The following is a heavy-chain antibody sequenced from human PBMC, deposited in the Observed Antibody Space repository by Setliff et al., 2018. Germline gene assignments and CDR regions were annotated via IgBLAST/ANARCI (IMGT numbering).Heavy chain of an antibody. J-gene: IGHJ5*02. CDR1: GYTFTSYY. D-gene: IGHD3-22*01. CDR2: ISPYNGNT. V-gene: IGHV1-18*04. Sequence: ASVKVSCKASGYTFTSYYMHWVRQAPGQGLEWMGWISPYNGNTNSAQKFQGRVTMTTDTSTSTAYMELHSLTSEDTAIYYCARAPWGDDYDSLYTWFDPWGQGSLVTVSS. CDR3: ARAPWGDDYDSLYTWFDP.